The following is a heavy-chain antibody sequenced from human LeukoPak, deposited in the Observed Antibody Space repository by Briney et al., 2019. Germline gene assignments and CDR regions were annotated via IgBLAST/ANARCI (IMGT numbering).Heavy chain of an antibody. J-gene: IGHJ4*02. CDR1: GYSFTSYW. CDR3: ARHHCGGDCRFDY. CDR2: IYPGDSDT. Sequence: GESLKISCKGSGYSFTSYWIGWVRQMPGKGLEWLGIIYPGDSDTRYSPSFQGPVTISADKSVSTAYLQWSSLKASDTAMYYCARHHCGGDCRFDYWGQGTLVTVSS. D-gene: IGHD2-21*02. V-gene: IGHV5-51*01.